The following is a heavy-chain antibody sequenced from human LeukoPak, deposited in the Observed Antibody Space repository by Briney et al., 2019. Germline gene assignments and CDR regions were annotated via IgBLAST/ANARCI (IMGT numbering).Heavy chain of an antibody. J-gene: IGHJ4*02. V-gene: IGHV2-70*11. CDR3: ARIRSDYGSGSYPDY. D-gene: IGHD3-10*01. Sequence: SGPALLHPTPTLTLTCTFSGFSLSTSGMCVSWIRQPPGKALEWLARIDWDDNKYYSTSLKTRLTISKDTSKNQVVLTMTNMDPVDTATYYCARIRSDYGSGSYPDYWGQGTLVTVSS. CDR1: GFSLSTSGMC. CDR2: IDWDDNK.